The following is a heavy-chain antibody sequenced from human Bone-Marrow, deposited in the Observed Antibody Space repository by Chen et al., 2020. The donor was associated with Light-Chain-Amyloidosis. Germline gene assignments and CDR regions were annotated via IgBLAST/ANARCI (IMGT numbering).Heavy chain of an antibody. D-gene: IGHD6-25*01. V-gene: IGHV3-7*01. CDR1: GFTFSRYF. J-gene: IGHJ4*02. CDR2: IREDGNEK. Sequence: EVRLVESGGGLVKPGGSLRLSCAASGFTFSRYFMSWVRQAPGKGLEGVANIREDGNEKYYVQSVKGRFTISRDNAKNAVYLQMHSLGAEDSAIYFCARESSVAAPYYLDYWGQGIRVTVSA. CDR3: ARESSVAAPYYLDY.